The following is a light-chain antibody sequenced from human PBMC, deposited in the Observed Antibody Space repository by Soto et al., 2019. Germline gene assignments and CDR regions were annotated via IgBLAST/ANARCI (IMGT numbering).Light chain of an antibody. CDR1: QSISSW. Sequence: DMQMTQSPSTLSASVGDRVTITCRASQSISSWLAWYQQKPGKAPKLLIYKASSLEGGVPSRFNGSGSGTEFTLTISSLQPDDFATYYCQQYSTYLYTFGQGTKLEIK. J-gene: IGKJ2*01. V-gene: IGKV1-5*03. CDR2: KAS. CDR3: QQYSTYLYT.